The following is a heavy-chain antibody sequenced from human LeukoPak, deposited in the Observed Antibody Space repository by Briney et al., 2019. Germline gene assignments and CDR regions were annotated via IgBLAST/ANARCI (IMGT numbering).Heavy chain of an antibody. CDR2: IYEGGGG. D-gene: IGHD5-18*01. V-gene: IGHV3-53*01. Sequence: GGSLRLSCAASEFTVSNSYMTWVRQAPGKGLEWVSVIYEGGGGYYGDSVKGRFTISKDNFENTVYLQMNSLRADDTAVYYCARVDTVSGILVWGQGTLVTVSS. CDR1: EFTVSNSY. CDR3: ARVDTVSGILV. J-gene: IGHJ4*02.